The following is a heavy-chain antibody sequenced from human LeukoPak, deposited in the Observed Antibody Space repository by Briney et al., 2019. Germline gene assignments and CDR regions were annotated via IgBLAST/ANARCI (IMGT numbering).Heavy chain of an antibody. CDR3: ATGLSITFGGVIAIDY. J-gene: IGHJ4*02. CDR1: GYTFTSYC. D-gene: IGHD3-16*02. V-gene: IGHV1-24*01. CDR2: FDPEDGET. Sequence: ASVKVSCKAFGYTFTSYCMHWVRQAPGQGLEWMGGFDPEDGETIYAQKFQGRVTMTEDTSTDTAYMELSSLRSEDTAVYYCATGLSITFGGVIAIDYWGQGTLVTVSS.